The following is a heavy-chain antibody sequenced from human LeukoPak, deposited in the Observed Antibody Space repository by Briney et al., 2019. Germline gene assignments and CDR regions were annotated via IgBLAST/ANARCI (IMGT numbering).Heavy chain of an antibody. CDR1: GFTFSSYW. V-gene: IGHV3-74*01. J-gene: IGHJ4*02. D-gene: IGHD7-27*01. CDR3: TGLDY. Sequence: PGGSLRLSCAASGFTFSSYWRHWVRQAPGKGLVWVSGINSDGSSTYYADSVKGLFTIFEDNAKNSLCLQMNSLRAEDRAVYYCTGLDYWGQGTLVTVSS. CDR2: INSDGSST.